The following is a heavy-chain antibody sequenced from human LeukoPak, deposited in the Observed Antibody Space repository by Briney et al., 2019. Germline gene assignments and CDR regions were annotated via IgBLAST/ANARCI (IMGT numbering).Heavy chain of an antibody. V-gene: IGHV1-46*01. CDR3: ARERRAWGEGF. D-gene: IGHD3-16*01. CDR2: INPNGGNT. CDR1: GYTFTNYY. Sequence: GSVKVSCKASGYTFTNYYIHWVRQAPGQGLEWVGLINPNGGNTGYAQRFQGRVTVTTDTSTSTVFMELNSLQSEDTAVYYCARERRAWGEGFWGQGTLVTVSS. J-gene: IGHJ4*02.